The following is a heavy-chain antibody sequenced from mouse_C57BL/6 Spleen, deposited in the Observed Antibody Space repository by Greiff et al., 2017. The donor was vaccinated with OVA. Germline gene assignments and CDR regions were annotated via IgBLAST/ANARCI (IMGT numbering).Heavy chain of an antibody. V-gene: IGHV1-59*01. CDR1: GYTFTSYW. CDR2: IDPSDSYT. D-gene: IGHD1-1*01. J-gene: IGHJ2*01. CDR3: ARDYGSSSDY. Sequence: QVQLQQPGAELVRPGTSVKLSCKASGYTFTSYWMHWVKQRPGQGLEWIGVIDPSDSYTNYNQKFKGKATLTVDPSSSTAYMQLSSLTSEDSAVYYCARDYGSSSDYWGQGTTLTVSS.